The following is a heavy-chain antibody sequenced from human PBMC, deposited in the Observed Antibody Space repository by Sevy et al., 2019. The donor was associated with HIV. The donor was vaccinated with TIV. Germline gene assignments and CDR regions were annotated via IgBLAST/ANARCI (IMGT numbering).Heavy chain of an antibody. V-gene: IGHV4-39*01. D-gene: IGHD3-3*01. CDR3: ARRDYYGYSDS. CDR2: IYYSGSA. CDR1: GGSISSSNYY. J-gene: IGHJ4*02. Sequence: TLSLTCTVSGGSISSSNYYWGWIRQPPGKGLEWIGTIYYSGSAYDNSSLKSRVTIFIDTSNNQFSLRLSSVTAADTAVYYCARRDYYGYSDSWGQGTLVTVSS.